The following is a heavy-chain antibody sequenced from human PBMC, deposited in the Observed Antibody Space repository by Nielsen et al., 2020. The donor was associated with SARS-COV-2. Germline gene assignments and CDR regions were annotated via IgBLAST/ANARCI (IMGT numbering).Heavy chain of an antibody. CDR3: ATAPGRAAATTGWFDP. CDR2: INPNSGGT. D-gene: IGHD6-13*01. J-gene: IGHJ5*02. V-gene: IGHV1-2*06. CDR1: GYTFTGYY. Sequence: ASVKVSCKASGYTFTGYYMHWARQAPGQGLEWMGRINPNSGGTNYAQKFQGRVTMTEDTSTDTAYMELSSLRSEDTAVYYCATAPGRAAATTGWFDPWGQGTLVTVSS.